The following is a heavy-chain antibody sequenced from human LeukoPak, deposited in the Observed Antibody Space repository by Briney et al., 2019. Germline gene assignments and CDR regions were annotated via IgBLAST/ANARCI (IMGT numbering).Heavy chain of an antibody. V-gene: IGHV4-4*07. Sequence: PSETLSLTCTVSGGSISSHYWSWIRQPAGKGLEWIGRIYASGTTNYNPSLKSRVTMSVDTSKNQFSLKLSSVTAADTAVYYCARDSGSYDLDYWGQGPLVTVSS. J-gene: IGHJ4*02. CDR1: GGSISSHY. CDR2: IYASGTT. CDR3: ARDSGSYDLDY. D-gene: IGHD1-26*01.